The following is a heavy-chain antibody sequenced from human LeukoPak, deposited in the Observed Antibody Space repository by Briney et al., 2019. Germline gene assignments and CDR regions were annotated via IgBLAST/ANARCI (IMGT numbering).Heavy chain of an antibody. CDR1: GGSISSYY. J-gene: IGHJ4*02. D-gene: IGHD5-24*01. Sequence: SETLSPTCTVSGGSISSYYWSWIRQPPGKGLEWIGYIYSSGSTNYNPSLKSRVTISVDTSKNQFSLKLSSVTAADTAVYYCASWDPLGLQPGRRWYYFDYWGQGTLVTVSS. CDR3: ASWDPLGLQPGRRWYYFDY. CDR2: IYSSGST. V-gene: IGHV4-59*01.